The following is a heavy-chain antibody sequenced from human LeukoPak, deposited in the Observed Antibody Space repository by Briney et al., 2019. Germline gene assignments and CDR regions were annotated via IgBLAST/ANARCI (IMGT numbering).Heavy chain of an antibody. D-gene: IGHD1-20*01. CDR1: GGSISSSSYY. J-gene: IGHJ6*03. V-gene: IGHV4-39*07. CDR2: IYYSGST. CDR3: ARATPLTNNWNYYYYYYMDV. Sequence: KASETLSLTCTVSGGSISSSSYYWGWIRQPPGKGLEWIGSIYYSGSTYHNPSLKSRVTISVDTSKNQFSLKLSSVTAADTAVYYCARATPLTNNWNYYYYYYMDVWGKGTTVTVSS.